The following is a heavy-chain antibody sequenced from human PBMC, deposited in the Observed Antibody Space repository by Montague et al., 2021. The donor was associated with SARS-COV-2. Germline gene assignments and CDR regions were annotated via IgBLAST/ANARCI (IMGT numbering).Heavy chain of an antibody. CDR2: IFYSGST. Sequence: SETLSLTCTVSGGSISSSSYYWGWIRQPPGKGLEWIGSIFYSGSTDYNPSLKSRVTISVNTSKNQFSLKLSSVTAADTAVYYCACMDRAQVYYMDFWGQGTTVTVSS. CDR1: GGSISSSSYY. D-gene: IGHD3-10*01. CDR3: ACMDRAQVYYMDF. V-gene: IGHV4-39*01. J-gene: IGHJ6*03.